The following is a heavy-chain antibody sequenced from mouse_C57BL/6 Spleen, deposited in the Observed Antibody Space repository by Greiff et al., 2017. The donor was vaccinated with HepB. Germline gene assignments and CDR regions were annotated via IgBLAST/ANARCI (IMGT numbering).Heavy chain of an antibody. D-gene: IGHD2-4*01. CDR2: IRNKANGYTT. J-gene: IGHJ2*01. CDR3: ARSLYDYDGFDY. V-gene: IGHV7-3*01. CDR1: GFTFTDYY. Sequence: EVKLVESGGGLVQPGGSLSLSCAASGFTFTDYYMSWVRQPPGKALEWLGFIRNKANGYTTEYSASVKGRFTISIDNSQSILYLQMNALRAEDSATYYCARSLYDYDGFDYWGQGTTLTVSS.